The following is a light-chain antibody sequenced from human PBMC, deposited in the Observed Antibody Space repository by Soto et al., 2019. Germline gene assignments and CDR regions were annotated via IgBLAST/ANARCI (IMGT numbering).Light chain of an antibody. Sequence: EIVMTQSPATLSVSPGDRATLSCRASQSVDNDLAWYQQKPGQPPRLLIYDASTRATGIPARFSGSQSGTEFTLTISSLQPQDAATYYCQQYNNAPPFTFGPGTKVEIK. J-gene: IGKJ3*01. CDR1: QSVDND. V-gene: IGKV3D-15*01. CDR2: DAS. CDR3: QQYNNAPPFT.